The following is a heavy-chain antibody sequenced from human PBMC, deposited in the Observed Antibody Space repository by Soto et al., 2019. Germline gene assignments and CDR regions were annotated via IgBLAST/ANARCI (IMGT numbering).Heavy chain of an antibody. V-gene: IGHV1-18*01. CDR1: GYIFVNYG. D-gene: IGHD3-16*01. Sequence: QVQLVQSGDEVKKPGASVKVSCKASGYIFVNYGIAWVRQAPGQGLEWMGWISPYTGNTHSATKVQGRLTMTTDTSTSTAYMDLGSLTSYDTAVYYCVMVDNYVTPTPQDVWGQGTTVPVSS. CDR2: ISPYTGNT. J-gene: IGHJ6*02. CDR3: VMVDNYVTPTPQDV.